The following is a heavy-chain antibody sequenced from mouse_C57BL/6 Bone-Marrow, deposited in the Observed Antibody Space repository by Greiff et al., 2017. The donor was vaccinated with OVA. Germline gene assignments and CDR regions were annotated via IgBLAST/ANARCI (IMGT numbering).Heavy chain of an antibody. J-gene: IGHJ3*01. CDR3: VRGGVYYYGSSFWFAY. Sequence: EVKLVESGGGLVQPKGSLKLSCAASGFTFNTYAMHWVRQAPGKGLEWVARIRSKSSNYATYYADSVKDRFTISRDDSQSMLYLQMNNLKTEDTAMYYCVRGGVYYYGSSFWFAYWGQGTLVTVSA. V-gene: IGHV10-3*01. CDR1: GFTFNTYA. CDR2: IRSKSSNYAT. D-gene: IGHD1-1*01.